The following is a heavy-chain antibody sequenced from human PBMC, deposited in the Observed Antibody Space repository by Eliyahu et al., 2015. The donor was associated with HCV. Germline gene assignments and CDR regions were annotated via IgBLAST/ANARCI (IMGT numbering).Heavy chain of an antibody. V-gene: IGHV1-24*01. CDR1: GYSLXEVF. CDR3: ATDLRWYCVGGGCYNHGFDL. Sequence: QVQLVQSGAEVAKPGASVKXSCKVXGYSLXEVFMXWXRQSPGKGLEWMGSFDPEDGETVYPQKFQGRVIMTEDTSTDTAYMELSSLTSEDTAVYYCATDLRWYCVGGGCYNHGFDL. CDR2: FDPEDGET. J-gene: IGHJ3*01. D-gene: IGHD2-15*01.